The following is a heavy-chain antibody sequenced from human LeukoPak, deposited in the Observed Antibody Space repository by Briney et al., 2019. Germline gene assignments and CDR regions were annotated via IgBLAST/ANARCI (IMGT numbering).Heavy chain of an antibody. CDR2: ISAYNGNT. CDR3: ARDPQLRYFDWLFSHYYYYGMDV. D-gene: IGHD3-9*01. CDR1: GYTFTSYG. V-gene: IGHV1-18*01. Sequence: ASVKVSCKASGYTFTSYGISWVRQAPGQGLEWMGWISAYNGNTNYAQKLQGRVTMTTDTSTSTAYMELRSLRPDDTAVYYCARDPQLRYFDWLFSHYYYYGMDVWGQGTTVTVSS. J-gene: IGHJ6*02.